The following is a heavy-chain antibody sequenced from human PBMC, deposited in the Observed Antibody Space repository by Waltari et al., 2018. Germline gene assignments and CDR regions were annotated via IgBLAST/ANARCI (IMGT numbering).Heavy chain of an antibody. CDR2: VYHTGST. J-gene: IGHJ6*03. Sequence: QVQLQESGSGLVKPSQTLSLTSTVSSFTISSAAYSWSWIRQPLGKGLELIGYVYHTGSTYYKPSLQSRVTSSVDRSKNQFSLKLSSVTAADTAVYYCARGRGSYYYYYYLDVWGKGTTVIVSS. V-gene: IGHV4-30-2*01. CDR1: SFTISSAAYS. CDR3: ARGRGSYYYYYYLDV. D-gene: IGHD2-15*01.